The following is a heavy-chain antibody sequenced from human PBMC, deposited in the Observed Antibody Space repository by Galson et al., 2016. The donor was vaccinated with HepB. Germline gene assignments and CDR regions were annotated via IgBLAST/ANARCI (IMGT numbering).Heavy chain of an antibody. J-gene: IGHJ3*02. D-gene: IGHD3-22*01. CDR3: AKEGDSSGYYGAFDI. V-gene: IGHV3-23*01. CDR1: GFTFSSYA. Sequence: SLRLSCAASGFTFSSYAMSWVRQAPGKGLGWVSGISASGGSIYYADSVKGRFTITRDNSKNTVYLQMNSLRAEDTALYYCAKEGDSSGYYGAFDIWGQGTMVTVSS. CDR2: ISASGGSI.